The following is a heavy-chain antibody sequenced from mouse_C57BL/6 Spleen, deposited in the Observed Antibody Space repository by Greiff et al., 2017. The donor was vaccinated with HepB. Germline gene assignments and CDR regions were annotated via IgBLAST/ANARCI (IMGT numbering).Heavy chain of an antibody. J-gene: IGHJ1*03. D-gene: IGHD1-1*01. CDR3: ARNYGSSYVDWYFDV. CDR1: GYAFSSSW. CDR2: IYPGDGDT. Sequence: VQLQQSGPELVKPGASVKISCKASGYAFSSSWMNWVKQRPGKGLEWIGRIYPGDGDTNYNGKFKGKATLTADKSSSTAYMQLSSLTSEDSAVYFCARNYGSSYVDWYFDVWGTRTTVTVSS. V-gene: IGHV1-82*01.